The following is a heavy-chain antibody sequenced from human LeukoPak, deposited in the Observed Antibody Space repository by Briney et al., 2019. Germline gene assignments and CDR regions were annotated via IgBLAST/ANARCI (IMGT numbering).Heavy chain of an antibody. CDR3: AKALIVVVPAAPDY. CDR2: ISSSSSTI. CDR1: GFTFSSYS. V-gene: IGHV3-48*01. J-gene: IGHJ4*02. Sequence: PGGSLRLSCAASGFTFSSYSMNWVRQAPGKGLEWVPYISSSSSTIYYADSVKGRFTISRDNAKNSLYLQMNSLRAEDTAVYYCAKALIVVVPAAPDYWGQGTLVTVSS. D-gene: IGHD2-2*01.